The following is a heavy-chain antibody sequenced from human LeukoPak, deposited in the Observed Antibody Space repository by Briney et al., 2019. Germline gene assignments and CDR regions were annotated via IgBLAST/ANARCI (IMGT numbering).Heavy chain of an antibody. V-gene: IGHV4-4*07. CDR1: GGSISSYY. J-gene: IGHJ3*02. D-gene: IGHD2-15*01. CDR3: ARVSVVVTAFDI. CDR2: IYTSGST. Sequence: SETLSLTCTVSGGSISSYYWSWIRQPAGKGLEWIGRIYTSGSTNYNPSLKSRVTVSVDTSKNQFSLKLTSVTAADTAVYYCARVSVVVTAFDIWGQGTMVTVSS.